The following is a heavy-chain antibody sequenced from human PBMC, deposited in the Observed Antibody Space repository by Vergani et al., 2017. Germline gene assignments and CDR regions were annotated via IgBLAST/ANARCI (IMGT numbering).Heavy chain of an antibody. J-gene: IGHJ5*02. CDR1: GGSFSGYY. CDR2: INHSGST. D-gene: IGHD3-22*01. CDR3: ARHYYDSSGYYYDQGWFDP. V-gene: IGHV4-34*01. Sequence: QVQLQQWGAGLLKPSETLSLTCAVYGGSFSGYYWSWIRQPPGKGLEWIGEINHSGSTNYNPSLKSRVTISVDTSKNQFSLKLSSVTAADTAVYYCARHYYDSSGYYYDQGWFDPWGQGTLVTVSS.